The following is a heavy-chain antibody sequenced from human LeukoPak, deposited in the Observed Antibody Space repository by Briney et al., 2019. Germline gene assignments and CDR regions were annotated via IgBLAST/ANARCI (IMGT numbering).Heavy chain of an antibody. CDR3: ARGEWLRNPYYFDY. V-gene: IGHV3-48*01. CDR1: GFTFSSYS. J-gene: IGHJ4*02. D-gene: IGHD5-12*01. Sequence: PGGSLRLSCAASGFTFSSYSMNWVRQAPGKGLEWVSYISSSSSTIYYADSVKGRFTISRDNAKNSLYLQMNSLRAEDTAVYYCARGEWLRNPYYFDYWGQGTLVTVSS. CDR2: ISSSSSTI.